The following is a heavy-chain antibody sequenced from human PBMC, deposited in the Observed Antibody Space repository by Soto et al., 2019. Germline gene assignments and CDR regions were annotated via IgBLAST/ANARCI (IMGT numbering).Heavy chain of an antibody. CDR3: ARLVVVAPVANA. CDR1: GGSIRYNSYY. D-gene: IGHD2-2*01. CDR2: IFYTGTT. Sequence: SETLSLTCSVSGGSIRYNSYYWGWIRQPPGKGLERVGGIFYTGTTYYSPSLKDRVTISVDTSKNSFSLNLTSVTAADTAVYFCARLVVVAPVANAWGQGTLVTVSS. J-gene: IGHJ5*02. V-gene: IGHV4-39*02.